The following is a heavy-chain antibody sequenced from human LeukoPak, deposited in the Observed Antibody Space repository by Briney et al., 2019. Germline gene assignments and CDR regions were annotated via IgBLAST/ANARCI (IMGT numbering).Heavy chain of an antibody. CDR1: GFTFSSYG. Sequence: GGSLRLSCAASGFTFSSYGMHWVRQAPGKGLEWVAVISYDGSNKYYADSVKGRFTISRDNSKNTLYLQMNSLRAEDTAVYYCAKDIVVVVAAADAFDIWGQGTMVTVSS. J-gene: IGHJ3*02. V-gene: IGHV3-30*18. D-gene: IGHD2-15*01. CDR2: ISYDGSNK. CDR3: AKDIVVVVAAADAFDI.